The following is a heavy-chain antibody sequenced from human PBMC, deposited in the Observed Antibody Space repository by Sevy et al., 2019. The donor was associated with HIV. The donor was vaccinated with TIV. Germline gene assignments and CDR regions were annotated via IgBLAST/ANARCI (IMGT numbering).Heavy chain of an antibody. V-gene: IGHV3-33*01. CDR2: IWFDGSNI. CDR3: ARERTYLLDY. J-gene: IGHJ4*02. Sequence: GGSLRISCVASGFTFGSYGMLWVRQAPGKGLEWVADIWFDGSNIHYADSVRGRFTISRDNSKNTLSLHMSSLRVEDTAVYYCARERTYLLDYSGQGTLVTVSS. CDR1: GFTFGSYG.